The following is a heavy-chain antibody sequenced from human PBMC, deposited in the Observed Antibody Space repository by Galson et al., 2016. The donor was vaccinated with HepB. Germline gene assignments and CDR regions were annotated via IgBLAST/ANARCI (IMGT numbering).Heavy chain of an antibody. CDR1: GFTFRAYG. J-gene: IGHJ4*02. CDR3: AKGSQYSSGWYYLDH. D-gene: IGHD6-19*01. V-gene: IGHV3-33*06. Sequence: SLRLSCAASGFTFRAYGMHWVRQAPGKGLEWVAIIWSDGSNAYYGDSVKGRSTISRDNSENTVYLQMNSLRVDDTALYYCAKGSQYSSGWYYLDHWGQGIVVTVSS. CDR2: IWSDGSNA.